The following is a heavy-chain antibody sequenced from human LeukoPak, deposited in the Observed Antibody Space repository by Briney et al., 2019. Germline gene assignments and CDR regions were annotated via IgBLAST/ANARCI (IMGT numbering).Heavy chain of an antibody. CDR2: IYTSGNT. Sequence: PSETLSLTCTVSGGSISSGNYYWSWIRQPAGKELEWIGRIYTSGNTNYNPSLKSRVTISVDTSKNQFSLKLSSVTAADTAVYYCASAYCGGDCYPYFDHWGQGTLVTVSS. J-gene: IGHJ4*02. CDR3: ASAYCGGDCYPYFDH. CDR1: GGSISSGNYY. V-gene: IGHV4-61*02. D-gene: IGHD2-21*01.